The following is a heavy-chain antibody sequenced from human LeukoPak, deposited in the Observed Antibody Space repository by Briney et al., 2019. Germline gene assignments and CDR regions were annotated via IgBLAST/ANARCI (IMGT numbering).Heavy chain of an antibody. CDR2: INHSGST. Sequence: SGTLSLTCAVSGGSISSSNWWSWIRQSPGQGLEWIGEINHSGSTNYNPSLKSRVTISADTSKNQFSLMLSSVTAADTAVYYCARVRDYVWGSSRCTLYYFDYWGQGTQVTVSS. V-gene: IGHV4-4*02. J-gene: IGHJ4*02. CDR3: ARVRDYVWGSSRCTLYYFDY. CDR1: GGSISSSNW. D-gene: IGHD3-16*02.